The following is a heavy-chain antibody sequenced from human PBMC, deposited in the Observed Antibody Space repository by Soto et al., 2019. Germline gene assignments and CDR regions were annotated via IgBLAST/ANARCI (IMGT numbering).Heavy chain of an antibody. J-gene: IGHJ3*02. V-gene: IGHV1-2*02. CDR1: GYTFTDYY. D-gene: IGHD3-10*01. CDR3: ARGAGHLSHPNAFDI. CDR2: INPNGGGT. Sequence: VQLVQSGAEVKKTGASVKVSCKASGYTFTDYYIHWVRQAPGQGLEWMGWINPNGGGTNYAQKFQGRVTMTRDTSITTAYMELGRLGSDDTAMYYCARGAGHLSHPNAFDIWGQGTVVTVSS.